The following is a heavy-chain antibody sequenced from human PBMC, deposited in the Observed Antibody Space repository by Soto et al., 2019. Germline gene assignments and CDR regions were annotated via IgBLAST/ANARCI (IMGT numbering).Heavy chain of an antibody. CDR1: GGTFNNCG. CDR2: IIPIFNTL. CDR3: ARFLGNWYLDL. J-gene: IGHJ2*01. D-gene: IGHD3-16*01. V-gene: IGHV1-69*01. Sequence: QVQLVQSGAEVKKPGSSMKVSCKASGGTFNNCGVSWVRQAPGQGLEWMGGIIPIFNTLNYAQRFLGRLTNSADESATTVYMELSSLTSEDTAVYYCARFLGNWYLDLWGRGTLVTVSS.